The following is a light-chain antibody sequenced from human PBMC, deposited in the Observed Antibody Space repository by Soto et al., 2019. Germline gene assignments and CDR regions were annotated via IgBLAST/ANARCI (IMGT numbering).Light chain of an antibody. V-gene: IGLV2-8*01. CDR3: SSYAGSNNYV. CDR1: SSDVGGYNY. CDR2: EVS. J-gene: IGLJ1*01. Sequence: LTQPPSASGSPGQSVTISCTGTSSDVGGYNYVSWYQQHPGKAPKLMIYEVSKRPSGVPDRFSGSKSGNTASLTVSGFQSEDEADYYCSSYAGSNNYVFGTGTKVTVL.